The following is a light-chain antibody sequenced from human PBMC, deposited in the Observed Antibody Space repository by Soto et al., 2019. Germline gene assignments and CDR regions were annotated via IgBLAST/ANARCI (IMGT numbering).Light chain of an antibody. CDR1: SSDVGGYNY. V-gene: IGLV2-14*01. J-gene: IGLJ2*01. CDR3: SSYTSSSTYVI. Sequence: QSALTQPASVSGSPGQSITISCTGTSSDVGGYNYVSCYQQHPGKAPKLMIYDVSNRPSGVSNRFSGSNSGNTASLTISGLQAEDEADYYCSSYTSSSTYVIFGGGTKVTVL. CDR2: DVS.